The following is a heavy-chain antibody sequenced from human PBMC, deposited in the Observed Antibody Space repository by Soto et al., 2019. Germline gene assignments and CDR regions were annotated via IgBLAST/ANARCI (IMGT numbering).Heavy chain of an antibody. J-gene: IGHJ6*03. Sequence: ASVQVSCKTSGYTFTSYGINWVRQAPGQGLEWMGWISGYNGNTNYAQKLQGRVSMTTDTSTSTAYMELRSLRSDDTAVYYCARTQAAAPPDYYYHYMDVWGKGTTVTVSS. V-gene: IGHV1-18*01. CDR2: ISGYNGNT. CDR3: ARTQAAAPPDYYYHYMDV. CDR1: GYTFTSYG. D-gene: IGHD6-13*01.